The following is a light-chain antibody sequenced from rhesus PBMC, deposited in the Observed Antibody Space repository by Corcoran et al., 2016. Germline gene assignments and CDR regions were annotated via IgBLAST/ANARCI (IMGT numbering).Light chain of an antibody. CDR1: QSFSSS. J-gene: IGKJ4*01. V-gene: IGKV1-46*01. Sequence: DIQMTQSPSSLSASVGDTVTITCRASQSFSSSLAWYQQKPGKAPKLLIYSASRLQSGVPSRFSGSKSGTEFTLNISSLQPEDIASYYCQQYYSDPLTFGGGTKVELK. CDR3: QQYYSDPLT. CDR2: SAS.